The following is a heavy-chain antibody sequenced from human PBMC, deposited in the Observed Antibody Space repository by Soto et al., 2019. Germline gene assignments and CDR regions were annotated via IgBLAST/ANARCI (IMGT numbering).Heavy chain of an antibody. CDR1: GYSFTSYW. V-gene: IGHV5-51*01. CDR3: GALVVVVAYNRDGNYFDH. D-gene: IGHD2-15*01. J-gene: IGHJ5*02. CDR2: IYPGDSDT. Sequence: PGESLKISCKGSGYSFTSYWIGWVRQMPGKGLEWMGIIYPGDSDTRYSPSFQGQVTISADKSISTAYLQWSSLKASDTAMYYCGALVVVVAYNRDGNYFDHWGQGTLVTVSS.